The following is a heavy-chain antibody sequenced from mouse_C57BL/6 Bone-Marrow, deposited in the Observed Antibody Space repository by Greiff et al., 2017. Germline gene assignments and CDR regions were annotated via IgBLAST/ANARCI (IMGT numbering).Heavy chain of an antibody. Sequence: EVHLVESGGGLVQPKGSLKLSCAASGFSFNTYAMNWVRQAPGKGLEWVARIRSKSNNYATYYAVSVKDRFTISRDDSESMLYLQMNNLKTEDTAMYYCVSPVGYFDVWGTGTTVTVSS. CDR1: GFSFNTYA. CDR2: IRSKSNNYAT. V-gene: IGHV10-1*01. CDR3: VSPVGYFDV. J-gene: IGHJ1*03.